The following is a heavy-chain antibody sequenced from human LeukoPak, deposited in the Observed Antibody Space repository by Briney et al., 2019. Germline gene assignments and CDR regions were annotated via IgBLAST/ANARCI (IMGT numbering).Heavy chain of an antibody. V-gene: IGHV4-61*02. Sequence: KPSQTLPLTCTVSGGSISSGSYYWSWIRQPAGKGLEWIGRIYTSGSTNYNPSLKSRVTISVDTSKNQFSLKLSSVTAADTAVYYCARGNPKTYPGYSYGNKYFQHWGQGTLVTVSS. CDR1: GGSISSGSYY. J-gene: IGHJ1*01. D-gene: IGHD5-18*01. CDR2: IYTSGST. CDR3: ARGNPKTYPGYSYGNKYFQH.